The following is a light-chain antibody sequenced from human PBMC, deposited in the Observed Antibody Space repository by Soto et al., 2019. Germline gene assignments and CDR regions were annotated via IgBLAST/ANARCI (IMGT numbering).Light chain of an antibody. Sequence: DIELTQSPSSLSASVGDRVTITCRASQSISTYLNWYQQKGGKAPKLLIHGASSLQSGVPLRFSATGSGTDFSLTIMSLQPEDFATYYCQQSYSTLLSFGGGTKVEIK. CDR3: QQSYSTLLS. CDR1: QSISTY. V-gene: IGKV1-39*01. J-gene: IGKJ4*01. CDR2: GAS.